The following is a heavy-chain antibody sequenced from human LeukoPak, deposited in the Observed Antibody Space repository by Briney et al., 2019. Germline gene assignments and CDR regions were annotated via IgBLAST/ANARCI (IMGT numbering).Heavy chain of an antibody. CDR3: AREHKSIAVADPLDY. V-gene: IGHV1-3*01. CDR2: INAGNGNT. D-gene: IGHD6-19*01. CDR1: GYTFTSYA. J-gene: IGHJ4*02. Sequence: ASVKVSCKASGYTFTSYAMHWVRQAPGQRLEWMGWINAGNGNTKYSQEFQGRVTITRDTSASTAYMELSSLRSDDTAVYYCAREHKSIAVADPLDYWGQGTLVTVSS.